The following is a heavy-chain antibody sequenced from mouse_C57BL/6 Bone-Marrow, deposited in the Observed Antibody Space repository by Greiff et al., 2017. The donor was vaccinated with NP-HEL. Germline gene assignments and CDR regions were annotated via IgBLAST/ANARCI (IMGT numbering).Heavy chain of an antibody. V-gene: IGHV1-26*01. CDR1: GYTFTDYY. CDR2: INPNNGGT. D-gene: IGHD1-1*02. J-gene: IGHJ1*03. CDR3: ATYGPDWYFDV. Sequence: VQLQQSGPELVKPGASVKISCKAPGYTFTDYYMNWVKQSHGKSLEWIGDINPNNGGTSYNQKFKGKATLTVDKSSSTAYMELRSLTSEDSAVYYCATYGPDWYFDVWGTGTTVTVSS.